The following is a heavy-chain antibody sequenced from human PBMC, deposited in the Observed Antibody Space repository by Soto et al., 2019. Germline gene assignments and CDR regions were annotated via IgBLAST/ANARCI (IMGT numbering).Heavy chain of an antibody. J-gene: IGHJ6*01. CDR3: ARAGFGYYYGMDV. V-gene: IGHV3-30-3*01. Sequence: QVQLVESGGGVVQPGRSLRLSCAASGFTFSSYAMHWVRQAPGKGLEWVAVISYDGSNKYYEDSVKGRFTISRANSNNTLYLQMISLRAEDTAVYYFARAGFGYYYGMDVWGQVTTVTVSS. CDR1: GFTFSSYA. CDR2: ISYDGSNK. D-gene: IGHD3-10*01.